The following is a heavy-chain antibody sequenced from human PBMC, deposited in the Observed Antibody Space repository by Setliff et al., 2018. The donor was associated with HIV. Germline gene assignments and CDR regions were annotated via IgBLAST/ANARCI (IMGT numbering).Heavy chain of an antibody. CDR3: ARHPELQNYGYFDY. CDR1: GDSIGSSPYY. CDR2: IYPSGST. Sequence: SETLSLTCTVSGDSIGSSPYYWGWIRQPPGKGLEWVASIYPSGSTYYNPSLKSRVTISVDTSKNQFSLKLSSVTAADTAVYYCARHPELQNYGYFDYWGQGTLVTVSS. D-gene: IGHD3-10*01. V-gene: IGHV4-39*01. J-gene: IGHJ4*02.